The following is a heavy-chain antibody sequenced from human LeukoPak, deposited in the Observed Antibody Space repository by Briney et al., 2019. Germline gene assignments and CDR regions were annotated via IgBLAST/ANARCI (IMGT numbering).Heavy chain of an antibody. Sequence: GGSLRLSCAGSGFSFGDYAFHWVRQSPGMGLEWVSGILRDGRSKGYADSVRGRFTISRDNAKNSLYLQMNSLRTEDTALYYCAEDRHGDLDSWGQGTLVTVSS. CDR3: AEDRHGDLDS. J-gene: IGHJ4*02. D-gene: IGHD4-17*01. CDR1: GFSFGDYA. CDR2: ILRDGRSK. V-gene: IGHV3-9*01.